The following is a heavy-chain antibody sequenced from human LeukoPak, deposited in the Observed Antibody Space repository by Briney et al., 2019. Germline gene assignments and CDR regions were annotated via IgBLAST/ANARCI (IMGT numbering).Heavy chain of an antibody. Sequence: SETLSLTCAVSGDSIISGGHYWKWIRQRPGNGLEWIGYIFHTGNTYYNPSLKSRVIISVDTSKSQFSLNLSSVTAADTAVYYCARSPGIWNEYGRLEYWGQGALVTVSS. D-gene: IGHD1-1*01. CDR1: GDSIISGGHY. V-gene: IGHV4-31*11. J-gene: IGHJ4*02. CDR2: IFHTGNT. CDR3: ARSPGIWNEYGRLEY.